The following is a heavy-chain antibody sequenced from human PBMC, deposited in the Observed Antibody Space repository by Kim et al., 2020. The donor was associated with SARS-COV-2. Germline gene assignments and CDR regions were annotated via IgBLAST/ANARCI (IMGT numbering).Heavy chain of an antibody. CDR1: GFTFSSYA. Sequence: GGSLRLSCAASGFTFSSYAMHWVRQAPGKGLEWVAVISYDGSNKYYADSVKGRFTISRDNSKNTLYLQMNSLRAEDTAVYYCARSEDYDSSGYPSGYFDLWGRGTLVTVSS. CDR2: ISYDGSNK. J-gene: IGHJ2*01. CDR3: ARSEDYDSSGYPSGYFDL. D-gene: IGHD3-22*01. V-gene: IGHV3-30*04.